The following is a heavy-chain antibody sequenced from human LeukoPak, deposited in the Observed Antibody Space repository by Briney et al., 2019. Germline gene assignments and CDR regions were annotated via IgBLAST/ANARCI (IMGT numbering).Heavy chain of an antibody. CDR1: GFTFSSYG. V-gene: IGHV3-33*01. J-gene: IGHJ4*02. D-gene: IGHD1-26*01. CDR3: VRDLGGPDY. Sequence: GGSLRLSCAASGFTFSSYGMHWVRQAPGKGLEWVAVIRYDGSNKYYVDSVKGRFTISRDNSKNTLYLQMNSLRVEDTAVYYCVRDLGGPDYWGQGTLVTVSS. CDR2: IRYDGSNK.